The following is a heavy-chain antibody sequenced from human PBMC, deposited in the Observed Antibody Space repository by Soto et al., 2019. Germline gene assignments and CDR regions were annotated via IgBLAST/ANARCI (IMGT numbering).Heavy chain of an antibody. CDR1: GGSISGYY. CDR2: INNIGST. J-gene: IGHJ4*02. D-gene: IGHD6-13*01. CDR3: AKGGASSLPFDY. Sequence: SETLSLTCTVSGGSISGYYWSWLRQPPGKGLQWIGYINNIGSTNYNPSLKSRVTISVHTSSSQFSLELSSVTAADTAVYYCAKGGASSLPFDYWGPGTLVTVSS. V-gene: IGHV4-59*01.